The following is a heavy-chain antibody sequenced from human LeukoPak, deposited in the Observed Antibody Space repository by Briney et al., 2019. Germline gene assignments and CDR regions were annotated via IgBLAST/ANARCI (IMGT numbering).Heavy chain of an antibody. V-gene: IGHV1-2*02. D-gene: IGHD3-10*01. Sequence: SVKVSCKASGYTFTGYYMHWVRQAPGQGLEWMGWINPNSGGTNYAQKFQGRVTMTRDPSISTAYMELSRLRSDDTAVYYCARDRVTMVRGVTNYYFDYWGQGTLVTVSS. J-gene: IGHJ4*02. CDR3: ARDRVTMVRGVTNYYFDY. CDR1: GYTFTGYY. CDR2: INPNSGGT.